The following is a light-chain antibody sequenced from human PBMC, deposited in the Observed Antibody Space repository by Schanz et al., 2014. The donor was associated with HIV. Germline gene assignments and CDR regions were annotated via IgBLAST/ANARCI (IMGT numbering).Light chain of an antibody. J-gene: IGLJ2*01. Sequence: HSALPQPASVSGSPGQSITISCTGTSSDVGGYNLVSWYQHHPAKAPKLIIYEGTKRPSGVSDRFSGSKSGNTASLTISGLQAEDEADYYCSSYAGTTTFVVFGGGTKLTVL. V-gene: IGLV2-23*03. CDR3: SSYAGTTTFVV. CDR2: EGT. CDR1: SSDVGGYNL.